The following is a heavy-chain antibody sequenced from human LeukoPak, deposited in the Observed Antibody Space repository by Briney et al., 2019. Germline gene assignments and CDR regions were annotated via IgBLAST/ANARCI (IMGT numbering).Heavy chain of an antibody. CDR3: RVGSRFDY. D-gene: IGHD1-26*01. J-gene: IGHJ4*02. CDR2: IYYSGST. Sequence: SETLSLTCTVSGGSISSSSCYWGWIRQPPGKGLEWIGSIYYSGSTYYNPSPKSRVTISVDTSKNQFSLKLSSVTAADTAVYYCRVGSRFDYWGQGTLVTVFS. V-gene: IGHV4-39*01. CDR1: GGSISSSSCY.